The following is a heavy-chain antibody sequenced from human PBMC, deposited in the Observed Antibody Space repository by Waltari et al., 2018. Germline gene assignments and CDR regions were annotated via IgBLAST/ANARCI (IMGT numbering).Heavy chain of an antibody. CDR3: ATGSTARGYYGMDV. CDR1: GFTLGSYW. V-gene: IGHV3-7*01. D-gene: IGHD3-10*01. Sequence: EMQLVESGGGLVQPGGSLRLSCAPSGFTLGSYWMSWVRQAPGKVLEWVANIKQDESEEYYVDSVKGRFTISKDNAKNSLSLQMNSLRAEDTAVYYCATGSTARGYYGMDVWGQGTTVTVSS. J-gene: IGHJ6*02. CDR2: IKQDESEE.